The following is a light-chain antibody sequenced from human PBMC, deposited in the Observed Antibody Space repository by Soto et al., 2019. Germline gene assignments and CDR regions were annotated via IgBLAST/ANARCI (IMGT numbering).Light chain of an antibody. V-gene: IGLV2-14*01. Sequence: QSVLTQPASVSESPGQSVTISCTGTSSDVGGYDYVSWYQQHPGKAPQLLIYDVSIRPSGVSDRFSGSKSGNTASLTISGLQAEDEADYYCNSYTSSSTVAFGGGTQLTV. CDR2: DVS. J-gene: IGLJ2*01. CDR1: SSDVGGYDY. CDR3: NSYTSSSTVA.